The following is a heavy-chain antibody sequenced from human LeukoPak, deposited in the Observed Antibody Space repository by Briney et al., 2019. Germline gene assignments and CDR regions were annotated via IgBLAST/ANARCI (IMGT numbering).Heavy chain of an antibody. Sequence: ASVKVSCKASGYTFTSYDINWVRQATGQGLEGMGGMNPNSGNTGYAQKFQGRVTMTRNTSISTAYMELSSLRSEDTAVYYCARGVKRMVRGVTAFYYYGMDVWGQGTTVTVSS. D-gene: IGHD3-10*01. CDR3: ARGVKRMVRGVTAFYYYGMDV. J-gene: IGHJ6*02. CDR2: MNPNSGNT. V-gene: IGHV1-8*01. CDR1: GYTFTSYD.